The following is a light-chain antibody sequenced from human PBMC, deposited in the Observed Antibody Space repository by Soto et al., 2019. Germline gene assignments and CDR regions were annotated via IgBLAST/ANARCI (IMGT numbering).Light chain of an antibody. V-gene: IGKV1-9*01. Sequence: IQLTQSPSSLSASVGDRVTITCRASQGISTYLAWYQQKPGKAPKLLIYSASTLQRGVSSRFSGSGSGADFTLMISSLQPEDVATYFCQQANIYPFTFGLGTKVEIK. CDR3: QQANIYPFT. J-gene: IGKJ3*01. CDR1: QGISTY. CDR2: SAS.